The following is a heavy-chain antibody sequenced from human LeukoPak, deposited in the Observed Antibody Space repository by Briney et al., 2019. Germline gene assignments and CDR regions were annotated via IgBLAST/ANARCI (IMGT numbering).Heavy chain of an antibody. CDR3: TSRSFGGSFYY. J-gene: IGHJ4*02. V-gene: IGHV3-49*04. CDR1: GFTFGDYA. CDR2: IRSKAYGGTT. Sequence: HAGGSLGLSCTASGFTFGDYAMSWVRQAPGKGLEWVGFIRSKAYGGTTEYAASVKGRFTISRDDSKSIAYLQMNSLKTEDTAVYYCTSRSFGGSFYYWGQGTLVTVSS. D-gene: IGHD3-3*01.